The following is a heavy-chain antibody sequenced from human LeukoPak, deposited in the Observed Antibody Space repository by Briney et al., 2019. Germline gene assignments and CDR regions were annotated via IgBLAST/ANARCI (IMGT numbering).Heavy chain of an antibody. CDR1: GFXFSSYA. V-gene: IGHV3-66*01. D-gene: IGHD2-21*02. CDR2: IHSGGST. Sequence: GGSLRLSCAASGFXFSSYAISWVRQPPGKGLEWVSVIHSGGSTYYADSVKDRFIISRDNSKNTLYLQMNSLRAEDTAVYYCARDAYCGGDCYFAFQHWGQGTLVTVSS. CDR3: ARDAYCGGDCYFAFQH. J-gene: IGHJ1*01.